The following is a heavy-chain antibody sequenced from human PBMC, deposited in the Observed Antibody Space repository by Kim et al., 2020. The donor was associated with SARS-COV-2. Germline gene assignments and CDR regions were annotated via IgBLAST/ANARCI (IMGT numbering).Heavy chain of an antibody. J-gene: IGHJ3*02. Sequence: ASVKVSCKASGYTFTSYGISWVRQAPGQGLEWMGWISAYNGNTNYAQKLQGRVTMTTDTSTSTAYMELRSLRSDDTAVYYCARHEVRSGRKDAFDIWGQGTMVTVSS. D-gene: IGHD2-15*01. CDR1: GYTFTSYG. CDR2: ISAYNGNT. V-gene: IGHV1-18*01. CDR3: ARHEVRSGRKDAFDI.